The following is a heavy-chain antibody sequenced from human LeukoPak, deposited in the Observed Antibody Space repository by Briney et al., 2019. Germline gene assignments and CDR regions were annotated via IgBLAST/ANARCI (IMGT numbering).Heavy chain of an antibody. J-gene: IGHJ5*02. V-gene: IGHV1-2*02. Sequence: ASVKVSCRASGYTFTGYYIHWVRQAPGQGLEWMGWINPNSGGTNYAQKFQDRVTMTRDTSISTAYMELSRLRSDDTAVYYCARYSGSTTFDPWGQGTLVTVSS. CDR3: ARYSGSTTFDP. D-gene: IGHD6-6*01. CDR1: GYTFTGYY. CDR2: INPNSGGT.